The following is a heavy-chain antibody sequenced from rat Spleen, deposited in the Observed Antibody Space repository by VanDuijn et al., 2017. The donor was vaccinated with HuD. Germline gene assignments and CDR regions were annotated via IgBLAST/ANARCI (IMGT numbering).Heavy chain of an antibody. J-gene: IGHJ1*01. CDR1: GFTFSNYG. CDR2: ISTGGGSI. V-gene: IGHV5S13*01. Sequence: EVQLVESGGGLVQPGRSLKLSCAVSGFTFSNYGMAWVRQTPTKGLEWVASISTGGGSIYYPDSVKGRFTISRDNAQNTLYLQMNSLRSEDTATYYCTRGGRWYFDFWGPGTMVTVSS. CDR3: TRGGRWYFDF.